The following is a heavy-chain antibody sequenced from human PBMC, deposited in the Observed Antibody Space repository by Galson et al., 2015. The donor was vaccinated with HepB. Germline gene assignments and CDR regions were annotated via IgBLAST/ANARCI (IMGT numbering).Heavy chain of an antibody. CDR2: ISSSSSYT. V-gene: IGHV3-11*05. Sequence: SLRLSCAASGFTFSDYYMGWIRQAPGKGLEWVSYISSSSSYTNYADSVKGRFTISRDNAKNSLYLQMNSLRAEDTAVYYCARVRNDYGDYLLFDYWGQGTLVTVSS. CDR1: GFTFSDYY. J-gene: IGHJ4*02. D-gene: IGHD4-17*01. CDR3: ARVRNDYGDYLLFDY.